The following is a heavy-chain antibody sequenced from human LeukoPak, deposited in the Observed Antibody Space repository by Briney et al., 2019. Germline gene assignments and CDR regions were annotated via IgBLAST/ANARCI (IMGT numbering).Heavy chain of an antibody. J-gene: IGHJ5*02. V-gene: IGHV1-69*13. CDR1: GGTFSSYA. CDR2: IIPIFGTA. Sequence: SVKVSCKASGGTFSSYAISWVRQAPGQGLEWMGGIIPIFGTANYAQKFQGRVTITADESTSTAYMELSSLRSEDTAVHYCASSVVPAAIAWFDPWGQGTLVTVSS. CDR3: ASSVVPAAIAWFDP. D-gene: IGHD2-2*02.